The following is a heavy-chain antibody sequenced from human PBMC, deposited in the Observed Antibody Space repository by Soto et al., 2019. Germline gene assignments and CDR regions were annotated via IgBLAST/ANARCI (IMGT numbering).Heavy chain of an antibody. CDR2: MKHNSGST. J-gene: IGHJ5*02. Sequence: QVQLVQSGAEVKKSGASVKVSCKASGYTFTSYEINWVRPATGEGLEWMGWMKHNSGSTGYAQKFQGRVTMTRNTSISTAYMELSSLRYEGTAVYYCAKKSTAAGTGWFHPGGQGTLVTVSS. CDR1: GYTFTSYE. D-gene: IGHD6-13*01. CDR3: AKKSTAAGTGWFHP. V-gene: IGHV1-8*01.